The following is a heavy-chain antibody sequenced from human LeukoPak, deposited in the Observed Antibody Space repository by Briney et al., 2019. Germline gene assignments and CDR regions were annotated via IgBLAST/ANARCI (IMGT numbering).Heavy chain of an antibody. D-gene: IGHD4-23*01. Sequence: ASVKVSCKASGYTFTSYDINWVRQATGQGLEWMGWMNPNSGNTGYAQRFQGRVTMTRNTSISTAYMELSSLRSEDTAVYYCARGDKGGNSADYWGQGTLVTVSS. J-gene: IGHJ4*02. CDR2: MNPNSGNT. CDR3: ARGDKGGNSADY. V-gene: IGHV1-8*01. CDR1: GYTFTSYD.